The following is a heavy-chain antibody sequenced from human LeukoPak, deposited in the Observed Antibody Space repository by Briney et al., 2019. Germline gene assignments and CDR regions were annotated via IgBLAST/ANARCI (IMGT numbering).Heavy chain of an antibody. D-gene: IGHD6-19*01. CDR2: INHSGST. V-gene: IGHV4-34*01. Sequence: SETLSLTCAVYGGSFSGYYWSWIRQPPGKGLEWIGEINHSGSTNYNPSLKSRVTISVDTSKNQFSLKLSSVTAADTAVYYCACTGYSSGWSYYWGQGTLVTVSS. CDR3: ACTGYSSGWSYY. CDR1: GGSFSGYY. J-gene: IGHJ4*02.